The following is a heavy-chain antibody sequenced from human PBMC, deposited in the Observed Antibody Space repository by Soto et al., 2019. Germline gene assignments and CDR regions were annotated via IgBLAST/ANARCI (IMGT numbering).Heavy chain of an antibody. V-gene: IGHV3-30*18. CDR3: AKDSLGVGRLYYYYMVV. CDR1: GFTFSSYG. J-gene: IGHJ6*03. D-gene: IGHD3-16*01. Sequence: PGGSLRLSCAASGFTFSSYGMHWVRQAPGKGLEWVAVISYDGSNKYYADSVKGRFTISRDNSKNTLYLQMNSLRAEDTAVYYCAKDSLGVGRLYYYYMVVWGKGTTVTVSS. CDR2: ISYDGSNK.